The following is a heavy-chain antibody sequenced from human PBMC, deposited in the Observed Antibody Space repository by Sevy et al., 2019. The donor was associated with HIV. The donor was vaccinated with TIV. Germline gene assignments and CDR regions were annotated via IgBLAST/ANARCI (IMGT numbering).Heavy chain of an antibody. D-gene: IGHD3-22*01. J-gene: IGHJ3*02. V-gene: IGHV5-51*01. CDR1: GYSFTSYW. CDR2: IYPGDSDT. CDR3: ARIGGYYDSSGYGDAFDI. Sequence: GGSLRLSCKGSGYSFTSYWIGWVRQVPGKGLEWMGIIYPGDSDTRYSPSLQGQVTISAHKSISTAYLQWSSLKASDTAMYYCARIGGYYDSSGYGDAFDIWGQGTMVTVSS.